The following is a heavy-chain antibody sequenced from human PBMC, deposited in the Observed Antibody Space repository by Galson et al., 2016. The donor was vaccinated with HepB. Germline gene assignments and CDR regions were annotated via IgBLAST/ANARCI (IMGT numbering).Heavy chain of an antibody. D-gene: IGHD6-13*01. CDR3: ARDWGSSWPYYYYGMDV. CDR1: GFTFSSYS. J-gene: IGHJ6*02. V-gene: IGHV3-48*01. CDR2: ITSSGSAT. Sequence: SLRLSCAASGFTFSSYSMHWVRQTPGKGLEWLSYITSSGSATYYADSVRGRFTISRDNSKNTLYIQMNSLQPDDTAVYYCARDWGSSWPYYYYGMDVWGQGTTVTVSS.